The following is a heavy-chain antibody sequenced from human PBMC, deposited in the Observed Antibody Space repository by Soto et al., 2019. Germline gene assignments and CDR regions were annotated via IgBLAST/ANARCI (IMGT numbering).Heavy chain of an antibody. V-gene: IGHV3-74*01. CDR3: ARDRGYPDSFDV. Sequence: PGESLKISCATSGFTFSNYWMHWVRQAPGEGLIWVSRINNDGSSSAYADSVKGRFTISRDNANHIVFLQVNSVRAEDTAVYYCARDRGYPDSFDVWGRGTMVTV. CDR2: INNDGSSS. CDR1: GFTFSNYW. D-gene: IGHD1-1*01. J-gene: IGHJ3*01.